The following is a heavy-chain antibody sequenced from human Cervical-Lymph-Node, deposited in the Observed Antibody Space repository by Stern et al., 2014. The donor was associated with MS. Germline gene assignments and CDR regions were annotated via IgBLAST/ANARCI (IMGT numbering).Heavy chain of an antibody. CDR3: AHAIPYDFWSGYYPTAFDY. CDR2: IYWGDDK. CDR1: GFSLSTSGVG. Sequence: QVTLRESGPTLVKPTQTLTLTCTFSGFSLSTSGVGVGWIRQPPGKALEXLALIYWGDDKRYSPSLKSRLTITKDTSKNQVVLTMTNMDPVDTATYYCAHAIPYDFWSGYYPTAFDYWGQGTLVTVSS. J-gene: IGHJ4*02. D-gene: IGHD3-3*01. V-gene: IGHV2-5*02.